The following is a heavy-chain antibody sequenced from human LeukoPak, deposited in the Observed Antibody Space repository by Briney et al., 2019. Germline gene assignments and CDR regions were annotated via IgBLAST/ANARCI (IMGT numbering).Heavy chain of an antibody. J-gene: IGHJ4*02. CDR1: GYNFANDW. CDR3: ARQKAAASMVATLGY. D-gene: IGHD5-12*01. Sequence: GESLKISCKGSGYNFANDWVGWVRQMPGKGLEWMGIIYPDDSDTIYSPSFQGQVIISADKSISTAYLQWSSLKASDTAMYYCARQKAAASMVATLGYWGQGTLVTVSS. V-gene: IGHV5-51*01. CDR2: IYPDDSDT.